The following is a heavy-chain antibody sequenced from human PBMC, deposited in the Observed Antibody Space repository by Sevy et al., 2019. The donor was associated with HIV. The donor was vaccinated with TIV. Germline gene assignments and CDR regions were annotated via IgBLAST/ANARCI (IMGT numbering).Heavy chain of an antibody. CDR1: GFTFSSYA. Sequence: GGSQRLSCAASGFTFSSYAMSWVRQAPGKGLEWVSGINSSSGSTYYADSVKGRFTISRDNSKNTLYLQMSSLRPEDTAVYFCAKNPVEWLGYNYYYMDVWGKGATVTVSS. D-gene: IGHD3-3*01. V-gene: IGHV3-23*01. CDR2: INSSSGST. CDR3: AKNPVEWLGYNYYYMDV. J-gene: IGHJ6*03.